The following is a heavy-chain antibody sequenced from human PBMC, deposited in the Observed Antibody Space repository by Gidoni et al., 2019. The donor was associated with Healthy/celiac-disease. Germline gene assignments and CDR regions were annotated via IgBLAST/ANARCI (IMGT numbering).Heavy chain of an antibody. J-gene: IGHJ5*02. D-gene: IGHD3-3*01. CDR2: TYYRSKWYN. CDR3: ARDLDYDFWSGYYTGNWFDP. CDR1: GYSVPSNSAA. Sequence: QVQLQQSGPGLGKPSQTLSLTCAISGYSVPSNSAAWNWLRQSPSRGLEWLGRTYYRSKWYNDYAVSVKSRITINPDTSKNQFSLQLNSVSPEDTAVYYCARDLDYDFWSGYYTGNWFDPWGQGTLVTVSS. V-gene: IGHV6-1*01.